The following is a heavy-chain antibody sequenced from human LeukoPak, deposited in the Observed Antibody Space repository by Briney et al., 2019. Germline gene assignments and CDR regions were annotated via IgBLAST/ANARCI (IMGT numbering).Heavy chain of an antibody. J-gene: IGHJ4*02. V-gene: IGHV2-5*02. CDR1: GFSLSTSGVG. CDR3: AHRVVTMVRGVNQFDY. D-gene: IGHD3-10*01. CDR2: IYWDDDK. Sequence: SGPTLVNPTQTLTLTCTFSGFSLSTSGVGVGWIRQPPGKALEWLALIYWDDDKRYSPSLKSRLTITKDTSKNQVVLTMTNMDPVDTATYYCAHRVVTMVRGVNQFDYWGQGTLVTVSS.